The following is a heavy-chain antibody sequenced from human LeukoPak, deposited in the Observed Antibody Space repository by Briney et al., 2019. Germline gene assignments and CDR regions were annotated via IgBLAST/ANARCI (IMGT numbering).Heavy chain of an antibody. CDR1: GFTFSSYG. CDR2: IWYDGSNK. J-gene: IGHJ4*02. V-gene: IGHV3-33*01. CDR3: ARSHYGGSYYFDY. Sequence: GGSLRLSYAASGFTFSSYGMHWVRQAPGKGLEWVAVIWYDGSNKYYADSVKGRFTISRDNSKNTLYLQMNSLRAEDTAVYYCARSHYGGSYYFDYWGQGTLVTVSS. D-gene: IGHD4-23*01.